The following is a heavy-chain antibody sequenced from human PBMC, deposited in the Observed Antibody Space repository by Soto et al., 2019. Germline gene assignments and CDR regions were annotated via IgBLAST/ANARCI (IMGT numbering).Heavy chain of an antibody. CDR1: GYTFSNYA. CDR2: VSPYNGNA. J-gene: IGHJ4*02. Sequence: SVTGSCKTSGYTFSNYAISWVRQAPGQGLEWMGWVSPYNGNANYTEKFQGRVSMTTDTSTTTAYMELTSLTSDDTAIYYCARAISLIVAAPAYWGQGTLVTVAS. D-gene: IGHD5-12*01. V-gene: IGHV1-18*04. CDR3: ARAISLIVAAPAY.